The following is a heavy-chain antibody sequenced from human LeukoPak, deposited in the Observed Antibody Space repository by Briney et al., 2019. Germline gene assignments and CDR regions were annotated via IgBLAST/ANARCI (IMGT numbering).Heavy chain of an antibody. CDR1: GFTFSSYG. CDR2: IRYDGSNK. Sequence: GGSLRLSCAASGFTFSSYGMHWVRQAPGKGLEWVAFIRYDGSNKYYADSVKGRFTISKDNSKNTLYLQMNSLRAEDTAVYYCAKDYTTIFGVAPIGYYYYYYMDVWGKGTTVTVSS. V-gene: IGHV3-30*02. CDR3: AKDYTTIFGVAPIGYYYYYYMDV. D-gene: IGHD3-3*01. J-gene: IGHJ6*03.